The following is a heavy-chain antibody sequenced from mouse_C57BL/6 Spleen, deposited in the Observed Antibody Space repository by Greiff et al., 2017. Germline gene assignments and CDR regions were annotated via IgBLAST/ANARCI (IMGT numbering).Heavy chain of an antibody. CDR1: GFSLTSYG. Sequence: VQLQQSGPGLVQPSQSLSITCTVSGFSLTSYGVHWVRQSPGKGLEWLGVIWRGGSTDYNAAFMSRLSITTDNSKSQVFFKMNSLQADDTATYYCAKQDYYDGYFDYWGQGTTLTVSS. CDR2: IWRGGST. V-gene: IGHV2-5*01. J-gene: IGHJ2*01. CDR3: AKQDYYDGYFDY. D-gene: IGHD1-1*01.